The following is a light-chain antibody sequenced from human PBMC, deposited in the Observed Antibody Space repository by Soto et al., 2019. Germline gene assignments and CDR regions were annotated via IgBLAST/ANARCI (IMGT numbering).Light chain of an antibody. CDR3: CSYADSYIVI. CDR1: SSDVGGYNY. V-gene: IGLV2-11*01. Sequence: QSALTQPRSVSGSPGQSVTISCTGTSSDVGGYNYVSWYQQHPGKSPKLMIYEVNERPSGVPDRFSGSKSGNTASLTISGLQAEDEGDYYCCSYADSYIVIFGGGTKLTVL. CDR2: EVN. J-gene: IGLJ2*01.